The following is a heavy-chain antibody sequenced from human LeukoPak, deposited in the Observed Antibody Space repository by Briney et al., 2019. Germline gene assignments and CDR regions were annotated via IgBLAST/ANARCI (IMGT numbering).Heavy chain of an antibody. CDR2: INHSGST. D-gene: IGHD1-26*01. V-gene: IGHV4-34*01. J-gene: IGHJ4*02. CDR3: AREALRSQDY. Sequence: SETLSLTCAVYGGSFSGYYWSWIRQPPGKGLEWIGEINHSGSTNYNPSLKSRVTISVDTSKNQFSLKLSSVTAADTAVYYCAREALRSQDYWGQGTLVTVSS. CDR1: GGSFSGYY.